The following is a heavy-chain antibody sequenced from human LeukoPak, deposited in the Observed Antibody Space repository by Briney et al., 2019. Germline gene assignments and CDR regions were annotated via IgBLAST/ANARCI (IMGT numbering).Heavy chain of an antibody. CDR1: GFSLSTNGMR. D-gene: IGHD5-24*01. CDR3: ARTADGSHFDY. CDR2: IDWDDDK. V-gene: IGHV2-70*04. J-gene: IGHJ4*02. Sequence: SGPTLVNPTQTLTLTCTFSGFSLSTNGMRVSWIRQPPGKALEWLARIDWDDDKFYSTSLKTRLTISKDTSKNLVVLIMTNMDPVDTATYYYARTADGSHFDYWGQGTLVTVSS.